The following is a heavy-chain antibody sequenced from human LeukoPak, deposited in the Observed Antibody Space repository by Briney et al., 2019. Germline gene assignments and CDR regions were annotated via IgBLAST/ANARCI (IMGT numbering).Heavy chain of an antibody. CDR3: ARHGDYYDSSGYYSASED. Sequence: SETLSLTCTVSGGSISSYYWSWIRQPPGKGLEWMGYIYYSGSTNYNPSLKSRVTISVDTSKNQFSLKLSSVTAADTAVYYCARHGDYYDSSGYYSASEDWGQGALVTVSS. CDR2: IYYSGST. J-gene: IGHJ4*02. CDR1: GGSISSYY. D-gene: IGHD3-22*01. V-gene: IGHV4-59*08.